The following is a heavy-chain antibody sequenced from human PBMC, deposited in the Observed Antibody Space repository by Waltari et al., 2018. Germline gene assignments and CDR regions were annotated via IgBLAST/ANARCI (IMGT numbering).Heavy chain of an antibody. Sequence: EVQLVESGGGLVKPGGSLSLSCAASGFTFSSYSMNWVRQAPGKGLEWVSSISSSSSYIYYADSVKGRFTISRDNAKNSLYPQMNSLRAEDTAVYYCARETLSIFGVASNGFDIWGQGTMVTVSS. V-gene: IGHV3-21*04. D-gene: IGHD3-3*01. CDR2: ISSSSSYI. J-gene: IGHJ3*02. CDR1: GFTFSSYS. CDR3: ARETLSIFGVASNGFDI.